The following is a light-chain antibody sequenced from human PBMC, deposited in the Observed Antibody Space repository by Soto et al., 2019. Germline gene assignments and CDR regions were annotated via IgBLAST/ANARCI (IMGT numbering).Light chain of an antibody. CDR3: QQFNNYPRT. V-gene: IGKV1-9*01. CDR2: TAS. Sequence: DIQVTQSPSFLSASVGDRVTITCRASQGISNYLAWYQQKPGRAPKLLIYTASTLHSGVPSRFSGSGSGTEFTLTIGSLQPEDFATYYCQQFNNYPRTFGQGTKLEIK. J-gene: IGKJ2*01. CDR1: QGISNY.